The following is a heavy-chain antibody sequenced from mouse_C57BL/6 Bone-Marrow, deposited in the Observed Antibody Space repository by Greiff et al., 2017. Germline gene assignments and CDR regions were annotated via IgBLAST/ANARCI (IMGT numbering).Heavy chain of an antibody. Sequence: QVQLQQSDAELVKPGASVKISCKVSGYTFTDHTIHWMKQRPEQGLEWIGYIYPRDGSPKYNEKFQGKATLTADKSVSTAYMQLDSRTSYDTAIYFCAKIGNDRGFDYWGRSTTLTVSS. J-gene: IGHJ2*01. CDR3: AKIGNDRGFDY. D-gene: IGHD2-14*01. CDR1: GYTFTDHT. CDR2: IYPRDGSP. V-gene: IGHV1-78*01.